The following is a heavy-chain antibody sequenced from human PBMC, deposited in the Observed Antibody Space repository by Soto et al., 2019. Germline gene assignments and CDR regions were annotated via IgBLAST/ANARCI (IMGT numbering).Heavy chain of an antibody. Sequence: GESRKISCQTSGYTFTTYWITWVRQVPGKGLEWMGRIDPSDSYTNYGPSFQGHVTISVDKSISTAYLQWSSLKASDTAMYYCARRYSDSRTDYWGRGTLVTVSS. CDR3: ARRYSDSRTDY. CDR1: GYTFTTYW. CDR2: IDPSDSYT. D-gene: IGHD3-9*01. J-gene: IGHJ4*02. V-gene: IGHV5-10-1*01.